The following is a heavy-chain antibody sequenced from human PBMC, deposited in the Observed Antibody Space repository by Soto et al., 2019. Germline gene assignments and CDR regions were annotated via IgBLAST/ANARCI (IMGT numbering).Heavy chain of an antibody. J-gene: IGHJ4*02. D-gene: IGHD4-17*01. Sequence: EVQLLESGGGLVQPGGSLRLSCAASGFTFNSYAMSWVRQAPGKGLEWVSAISGSGGTTYTYYADSVKGRFTISRDNSQNTLYLHMNSLRVEDTAVYYCAKGRDYGGNYRDYWGQGTLVSVS. CDR2: ISGSGGTTYT. CDR1: GFTFNSYA. V-gene: IGHV3-23*01. CDR3: AKGRDYGGNYRDY.